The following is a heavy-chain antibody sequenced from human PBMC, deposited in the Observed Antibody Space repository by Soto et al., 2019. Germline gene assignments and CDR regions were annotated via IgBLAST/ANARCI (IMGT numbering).Heavy chain of an antibody. CDR3: ARESAYDILTGYDYYYGMDV. Sequence: SQTLSLTCAISGDSVSSNSAAWNWIRQSPSRGLEWLGRTYYRSKWYNDYAVSVTSRITINPDTSKYQFSLQLNSVTPEDTAVYYCARESAYDILTGYDYYYGMDVWGQGTTVTVSS. CDR2: TYYRSKWYN. CDR1: GDSVSSNSAA. J-gene: IGHJ6*02. D-gene: IGHD3-9*01. V-gene: IGHV6-1*01.